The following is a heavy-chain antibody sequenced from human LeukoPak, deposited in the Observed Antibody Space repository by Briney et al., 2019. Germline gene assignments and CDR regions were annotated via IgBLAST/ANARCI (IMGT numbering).Heavy chain of an antibody. CDR3: ARVGYDYVWGSYRFDY. J-gene: IGHJ4*02. V-gene: IGHV4-34*01. Sequence: SETLSLTCAVYGGSFSGYYWSWIRQPPGKGLEWIGEINHSGSTNYNPSLKSRVTISVDTSKNQFSLKLSSVTAGDTAVYYCARVGYDYVWGSYRFDYWGQGTLVTVSS. D-gene: IGHD3-16*02. CDR2: INHSGST. CDR1: GGSFSGYY.